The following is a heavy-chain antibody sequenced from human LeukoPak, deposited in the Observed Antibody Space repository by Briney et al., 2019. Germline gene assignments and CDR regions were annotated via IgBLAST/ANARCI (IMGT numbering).Heavy chain of an antibody. Sequence: GGSLRLSCAASGFTFSSYAMSWVRQAPGKGLEWVSSISGSGDNTYYADSVKGRFTISRDNFKNTLYLQMNSLRADDTAVYYCAKEERAAAGRDFEYWGQGTLVTVSS. CDR2: ISGSGDNT. D-gene: IGHD6-13*01. V-gene: IGHV3-23*01. CDR1: GFTFSSYA. J-gene: IGHJ4*02. CDR3: AKEERAAAGRDFEY.